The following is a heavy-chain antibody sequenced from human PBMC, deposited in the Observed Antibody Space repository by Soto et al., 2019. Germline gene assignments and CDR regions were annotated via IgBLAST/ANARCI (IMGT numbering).Heavy chain of an antibody. J-gene: IGHJ4*02. Sequence: SENLSLTCAVSGGSISNHYWSWIRQPAGKGLEWIGRIYSSGSTSYNPSLKSRVTMSVDTSKNQFSLKLSSVTAADTAVYYCARAVTSYDSSGYSLWGQGTLVTVSS. V-gene: IGHV4-4*07. CDR3: ARAVTSYDSSGYSL. CDR1: GGSISNHY. CDR2: IYSSGST. D-gene: IGHD3-22*01.